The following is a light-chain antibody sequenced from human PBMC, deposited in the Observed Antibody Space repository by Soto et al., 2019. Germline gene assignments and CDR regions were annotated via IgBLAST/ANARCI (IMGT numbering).Light chain of an antibody. J-gene: IGLJ2*01. V-gene: IGLV1-44*01. CDR2: SND. CDR1: SSNIGTNT. CDR3: EAWDDSLYGAV. Sequence: QSVLTQPPAASGTPGQRVTISCSGSSSNIGTNTVNWYQQLPGTAPKLLIYSNDLRPSGVPDRFSGSKSGTSASLAISGFQSEDEADYYCEAWDDSLYGAVFGGGTKVTVL.